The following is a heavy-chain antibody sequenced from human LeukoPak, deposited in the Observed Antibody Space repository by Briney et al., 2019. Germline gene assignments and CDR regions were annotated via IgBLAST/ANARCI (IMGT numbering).Heavy chain of an antibody. CDR1: GFTFSGSA. CDR3: SKFYCSGGSCLN. CDR2: IRSKANSYAT. D-gene: IGHD2-15*01. Sequence: GGSLRLSCAASGFTFSGSAMHWVRQASGKGLEWVGRIRSKANSYATAYAASVKGRFTISRDDSKNTAYLQMNSLKTEDTAVYYCSKFYCSGGSCLNWGQGTLVTVSS. J-gene: IGHJ4*02. V-gene: IGHV3-73*01.